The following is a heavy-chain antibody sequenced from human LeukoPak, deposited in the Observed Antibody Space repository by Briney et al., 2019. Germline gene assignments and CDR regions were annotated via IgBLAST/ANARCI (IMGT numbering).Heavy chain of an antibody. J-gene: IGHJ5*02. CDR2: MNPNSGNT. Sequence: ASVKVSCKASGYTFTSYDLNWVRQATGQGLEWMGWMNPNSGNTGYAPKFQGRVTMTRNTSISTAYMELRSLRSDDTAVYYCARASPISGGNWFDPWGQGTLVTVSS. CDR3: ARASPISGGNWFDP. V-gene: IGHV1-8*01. CDR1: GYTFTSYD. D-gene: IGHD1-26*01.